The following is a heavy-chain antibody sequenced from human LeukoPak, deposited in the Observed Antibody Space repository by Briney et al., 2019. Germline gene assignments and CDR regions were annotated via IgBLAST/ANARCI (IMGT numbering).Heavy chain of an antibody. Sequence: GGSLRLSCATSGFTFSNYGMHWVRQAPGKGLEWVAVISYDGSNKYYADSVKGRFTISRDNSKNTLYLQMNSLRAEDTAVYYCAKGPLGLASITMVRGVIAYVDYWGQGTLVTVSS. CDR2: ISYDGSNK. V-gene: IGHV3-30*18. CDR1: GFTFSNYG. CDR3: AKGPLGLASITMVRGVIAYVDY. J-gene: IGHJ4*02. D-gene: IGHD3-10*01.